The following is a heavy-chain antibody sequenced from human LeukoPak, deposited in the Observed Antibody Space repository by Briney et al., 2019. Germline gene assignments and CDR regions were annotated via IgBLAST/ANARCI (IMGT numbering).Heavy chain of an antibody. D-gene: IGHD3-3*01. CDR1: GFTFSSYS. J-gene: IGHJ4*02. Sequence: GGSLRLSCAASGFTFSSYSMNWVRQAPGKGLEWVSSISSSSSYIYYADSVNGRFTISRDNAKNSLYLQMNSLRAEDTAVYYCAREGLECPTDYWGQGTLVTVSS. CDR2: ISSSSSYI. CDR3: AREGLECPTDY. V-gene: IGHV3-21*01.